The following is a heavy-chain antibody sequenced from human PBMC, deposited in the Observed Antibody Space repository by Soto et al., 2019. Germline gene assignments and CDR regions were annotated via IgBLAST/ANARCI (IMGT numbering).Heavy chain of an antibody. D-gene: IGHD1-26*01. CDR2: IKQDGSEK. Sequence: EVQLVESGGGLVQPGGSLRLSCAASGFTFSSYWMSWVRQAPGKGLEWVANIKQDGSEKYYVDSVKGRLTISRDNAKNSLYLQMNSLRAEDTAVYYCARVSDGSYYVDAFDIWGQGTMVTVSS. CDR3: ARVSDGSYYVDAFDI. V-gene: IGHV3-7*03. J-gene: IGHJ3*02. CDR1: GFTFSSYW.